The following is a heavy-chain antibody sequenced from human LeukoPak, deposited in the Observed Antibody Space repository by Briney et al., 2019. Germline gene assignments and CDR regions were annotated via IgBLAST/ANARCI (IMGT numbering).Heavy chain of an antibody. Sequence: ASVKVSCKASGYTFTSYDINWVRQATGQGLEWMGWINPNSGGTNYAQKFQGRVTMTRDTSISTAYMELSRLRSDDTAVYYCARGYGYCSSTSCPRSAFDIWGQGTMVTVSS. J-gene: IGHJ3*02. CDR1: GYTFTSYD. CDR2: INPNSGGT. CDR3: ARGYGYCSSTSCPRSAFDI. V-gene: IGHV1-2*02. D-gene: IGHD2-2*01.